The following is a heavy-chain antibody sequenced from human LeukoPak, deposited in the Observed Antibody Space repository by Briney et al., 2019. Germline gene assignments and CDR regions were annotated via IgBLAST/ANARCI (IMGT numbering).Heavy chain of an antibody. V-gene: IGHV4-39*01. D-gene: IGHD1-26*01. CDR1: GGSISSSSYY. Sequence: SETLSLTCTVSGGSISSSSYYWGWIRQPPGKGLEWIGTIYYIGNTYYNPSLKSRVTISVDTSKNQFSLNLSSVTAADTALYYCAMKYSGSYYAWFDPWGQGTLVTVSS. CDR3: AMKYSGSYYAWFDP. J-gene: IGHJ5*02. CDR2: IYYIGNT.